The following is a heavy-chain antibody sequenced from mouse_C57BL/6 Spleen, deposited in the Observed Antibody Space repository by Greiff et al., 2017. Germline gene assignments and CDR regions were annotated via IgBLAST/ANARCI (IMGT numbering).Heavy chain of an antibody. Sequence: QVQLQQSGPELVKPGASVKISCKASGYSFTSYYIHWVKQRPGQGLEWIGWIYPGSGNTEYNEKFKGKATLTADTSSSTAYMQLSSLTSEDSAVYYCARGYYGSSYNYFDYWGQGTTLTVSS. V-gene: IGHV1-66*01. CDR1: GYSFTSYY. J-gene: IGHJ2*01. CDR2: IYPGSGNT. CDR3: ARGYYGSSYNYFDY. D-gene: IGHD1-1*01.